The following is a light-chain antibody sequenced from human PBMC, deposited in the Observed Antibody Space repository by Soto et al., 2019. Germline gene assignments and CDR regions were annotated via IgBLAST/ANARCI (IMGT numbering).Light chain of an antibody. Sequence: DIVMTQTPLSLSVTPGQPASISCKSSQSLLHSDGQTYLYWYLQKLSQPPQLLIYEVSNRFRGVPERFSGNGSGTDFTLKISRVEAEDVEVYYCMQSIQLWITFGQGTRLEIK. J-gene: IGKJ5*01. CDR1: QSLLHSDGQTY. V-gene: IGKV2D-29*01. CDR3: MQSIQLWIT. CDR2: EVS.